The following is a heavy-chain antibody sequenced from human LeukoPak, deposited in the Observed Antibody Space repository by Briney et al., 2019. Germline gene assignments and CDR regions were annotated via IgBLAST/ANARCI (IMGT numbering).Heavy chain of an antibody. Sequence: SETLSLTCAVYGGSFSGYYWSWIRQPPGKGLEWIGEINHSGSTNYNPSLKSRVTISVDTSKNQFSLKLSSVTAADTAVYYCARHVRNYDILTGYYPSEIDYWGQGTLVTVSS. CDR3: ARHVRNYDILTGYYPSEIDY. CDR1: GGSFSGYY. J-gene: IGHJ4*02. D-gene: IGHD3-9*01. CDR2: INHSGST. V-gene: IGHV4-34*01.